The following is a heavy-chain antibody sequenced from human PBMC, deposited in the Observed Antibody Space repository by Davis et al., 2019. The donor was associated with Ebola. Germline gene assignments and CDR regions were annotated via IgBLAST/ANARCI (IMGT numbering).Heavy chain of an antibody. Sequence: GSLRLSCTVSGGSIGSTTYYWGWIRQPPGKGLEWIGSIHYGGSTYYTPSLTSRVIISVDTSRKQFSLNLSSVTAADTAIYYCARLSSSVAGLYWGQGILVTVSS. CDR1: GGSIGSTTYY. D-gene: IGHD6-19*01. CDR2: IHYGGST. V-gene: IGHV4-39*01. J-gene: IGHJ4*02. CDR3: ARLSSSVAGLY.